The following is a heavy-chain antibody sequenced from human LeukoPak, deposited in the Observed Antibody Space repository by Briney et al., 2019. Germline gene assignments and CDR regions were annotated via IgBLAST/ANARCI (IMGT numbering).Heavy chain of an antibody. CDR1: GGSFSSYY. D-gene: IGHD4-17*01. J-gene: IGHJ6*02. V-gene: IGHV4-59*01. CDR3: ARDPTVTTGRYGMDV. Sequence: KASETLSLTCAVYGGSFSSYYWSWIRQPPGKGLEWIGYIYYSGSTNYNPSLKSRVTISVDTSKNQFSLKLSSVTAADTAVYYCARDPTVTTGRYGMDVWGQGTTVTVSS. CDR2: IYYSGST.